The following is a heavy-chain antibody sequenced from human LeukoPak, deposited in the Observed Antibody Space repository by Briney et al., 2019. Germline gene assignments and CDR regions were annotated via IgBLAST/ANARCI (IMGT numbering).Heavy chain of an antibody. CDR1: GYTLTDYY. Sequence: ASVKVSCKASGYTLTDYYMHWVRQAPGQWPEWMGWINPNSGDTNYAQNFQGRVTMTRDTSISTAYMELSRLRSDDTAVYYCARDGYSNPLDYWGQGTLVTVSS. D-gene: IGHD6-13*01. V-gene: IGHV1-2*02. J-gene: IGHJ4*02. CDR3: ARDGYSNPLDY. CDR2: INPNSGDT.